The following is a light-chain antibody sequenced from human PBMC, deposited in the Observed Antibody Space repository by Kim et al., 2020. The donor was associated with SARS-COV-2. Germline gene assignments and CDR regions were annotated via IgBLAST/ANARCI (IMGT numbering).Light chain of an antibody. CDR3: SSYTSSNKWV. V-gene: IGLV2-14*03. CDR1: YNF. J-gene: IGLJ2*01. CDR2: DVS. Sequence: YNFVSWYQQYPGKAPKFMIYDVSKRPPGVSDRFSGSKSGNTASLTISGLQPDDEADYYCSSYTSSNKWVFGGGTQLTV.